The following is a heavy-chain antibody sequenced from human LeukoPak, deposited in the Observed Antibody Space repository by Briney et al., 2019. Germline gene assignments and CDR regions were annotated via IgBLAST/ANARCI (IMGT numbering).Heavy chain of an antibody. CDR3: ARGSGRTIVRGVNTFGY. J-gene: IGHJ4*01. V-gene: IGHV3-74*01. CDR2: INSDGSST. CDR1: GFTFSSYW. D-gene: IGHD3-10*01. Sequence: GGSLRLSCAASGFTFSSYWMHWVRQAPGKGLVWVSRINSDGSSTSYADSVKGRFTISRDNAKNTLYLQMNSLRAEDTAVYYCARGSGRTIVRGVNTFGYWGHGTLVSVSS.